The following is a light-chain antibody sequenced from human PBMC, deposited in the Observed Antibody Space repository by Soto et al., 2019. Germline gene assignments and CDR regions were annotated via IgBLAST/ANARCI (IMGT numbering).Light chain of an antibody. CDR2: AAS. J-gene: IGKJ4*01. V-gene: IGKV1-12*01. CDR3: QQTTSFPPT. Sequence: DIQMTQSPSFVSASVGDRVTITCRASQGISSWLAWYQHKPGRAPKLLIHAASNLESGVPSRFSGSGSGTDFTLTISSLQPEDFATYYCQQTTSFPPTFGGGTKVEIK. CDR1: QGISSW.